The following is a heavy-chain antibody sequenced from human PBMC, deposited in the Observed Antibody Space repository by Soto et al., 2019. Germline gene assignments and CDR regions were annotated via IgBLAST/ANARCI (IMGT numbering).Heavy chain of an antibody. CDR3: ARDLPDGGHENWFDP. J-gene: IGHJ5*02. V-gene: IGHV1-69*13. Sequence: GASVKVSCKASGGTFSSYAISWVRQAPGQGLEWMGGIIPIFGTANYAQKFQGRVTITADESTSTAYMELSSLRSEDTAVYYCARDLPDGGHENWFDPWGQGTLVTVSS. D-gene: IGHD2-15*01. CDR2: IIPIFGTA. CDR1: GGTFSSYA.